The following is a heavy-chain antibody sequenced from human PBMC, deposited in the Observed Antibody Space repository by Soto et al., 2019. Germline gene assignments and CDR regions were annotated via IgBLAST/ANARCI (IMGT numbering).Heavy chain of an antibody. Sequence: QVQLVQSGAEVKKPGSSVKVSCKASGGTFSSYAITWVRQAPGQGLEWMGGIIPMFGSPNYAQRFQGRVTTIADESARTAYMELSSLRAEETAVFYCGIMYSCGRGGEVGYWGQGTLVIVSS. D-gene: IGHD6-19*01. CDR1: GGTFSSYA. V-gene: IGHV1-69*12. J-gene: IGHJ4*02. CDR2: IIPMFGSP. CDR3: GIMYSCGRGGEVGY.